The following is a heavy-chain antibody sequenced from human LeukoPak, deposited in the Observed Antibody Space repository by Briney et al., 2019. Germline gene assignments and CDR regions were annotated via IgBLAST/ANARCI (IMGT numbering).Heavy chain of an antibody. V-gene: IGHV3-21*01. J-gene: IGHJ4*02. Sequence: GGFLRLSCAASGFTFSTYSMNWVRQAPGKGLEWVSSISGSSIYIYYADSVKGRFTISRDNAKNSLYLQLNSLRAEDTAAYYCARDPPYYDGSGYYYDYWGQGTLVTVSS. CDR1: GFTFSTYS. D-gene: IGHD3-22*01. CDR3: ARDPPYYDGSGYYYDY. CDR2: ISGSSIYI.